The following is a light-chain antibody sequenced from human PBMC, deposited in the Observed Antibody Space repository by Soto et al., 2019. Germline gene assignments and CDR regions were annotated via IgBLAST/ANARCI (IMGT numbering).Light chain of an antibody. CDR3: QHYGKSAWT. Sequence: EIVLTQSPATLSLSPGERATLSCGASQTVGSNYLAWFQQKPGLAPRLLFYGASSRATGIPHRFSGSGSGTDFTLAISRLEPEDFAVCYCQHYGKSAWTFGQGTNVEIK. V-gene: IGKV3D-20*01. J-gene: IGKJ1*01. CDR2: GAS. CDR1: QTVGSNY.